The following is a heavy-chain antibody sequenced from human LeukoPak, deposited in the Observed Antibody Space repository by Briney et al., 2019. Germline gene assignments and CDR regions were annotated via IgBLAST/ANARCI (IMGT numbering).Heavy chain of an antibody. CDR1: GFTLSNYG. V-gene: IGHV3-7*01. CDR3: ARVRGLRFLEWLRDHISRWFDP. Sequence: GGSLRLSCEASGFTLSNYGMSWVRQAPGKGLEWVANIKQDGSEKYYVDSVKGRFTISRDNAKNSLYLQMNSLRAEDTAVYYCARVRGLRFLEWLRDHISRWFDPWGQGTLVTVSS. D-gene: IGHD3-3*01. J-gene: IGHJ5*02. CDR2: IKQDGSEK.